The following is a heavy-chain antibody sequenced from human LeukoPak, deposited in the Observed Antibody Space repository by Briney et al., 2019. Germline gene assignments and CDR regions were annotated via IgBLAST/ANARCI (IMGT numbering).Heavy chain of an antibody. CDR3: AKYISTGWANAFDI. D-gene: IGHD6-19*01. CDR1: GFTFGHYA. Sequence: GGSLRLSCTGSGFTFGHYALAWVRQAPGKGLEWVSAISDRGGTTYSADSVKGRFTISRDNSKNTLYLQMNSLRAEDTAVYYCAKYISTGWANAFDIWGQGTMVTVSS. V-gene: IGHV3-23*01. CDR2: ISDRGGTT. J-gene: IGHJ3*02.